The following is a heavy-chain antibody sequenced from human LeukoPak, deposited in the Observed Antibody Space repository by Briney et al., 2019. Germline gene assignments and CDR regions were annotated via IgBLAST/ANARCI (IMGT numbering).Heavy chain of an antibody. CDR2: IGTGDDT. J-gene: IGHJ6*02. V-gene: IGHV3-13*01. D-gene: IGHD2-15*01. CDR1: GFTFSTYD. CDR3: AREIRETVVTRHYYYGIDV. Sequence: GGSLRLSCAAAGFTFSTYDMHWVRQVTGKGLEGVSAIGTGDDTYYLGSVKGRFTISRENAKTVLYLQMSSLSAEDTAVYYCAREIRETVVTRHYYYGIDVWGQGTTVTVSS.